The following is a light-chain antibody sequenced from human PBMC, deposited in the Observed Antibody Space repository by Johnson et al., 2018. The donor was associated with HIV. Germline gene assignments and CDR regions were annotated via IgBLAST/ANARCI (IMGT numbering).Light chain of an antibody. J-gene: IGLJ1*01. CDR2: DNN. V-gene: IGLV1-51*01. CDR3: GTWDSSLSAGV. Sequence: QSVLTQPPSVSAAPGKKVTISCSGSSSNIGNNYVSWYQQIQGTAPKLLIYDNNKRPSGIPDRFSGSKSGTSATLGITGLQTGDEADYYCGTWDSSLSAGVFGTGTTVTVL. CDR1: SSNIGNNY.